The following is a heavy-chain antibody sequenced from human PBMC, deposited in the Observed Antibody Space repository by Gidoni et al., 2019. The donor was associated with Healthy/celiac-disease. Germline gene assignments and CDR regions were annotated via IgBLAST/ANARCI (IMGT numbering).Heavy chain of an antibody. CDR3: ARGYSSSSDY. V-gene: IGHV1-69*04. Sequence: QVQLVQSGAEVKKPGSSVKVSCKASGGTFSTYAISWVRQAPGQGLEWMGRIIPILGIANYAKKFKGRVTITADKSTSTAYMELSSLRSEDTAVYYCARGYSSSSDYWGQGTLVTVSS. J-gene: IGHJ4*02. CDR1: GGTFSTYA. CDR2: IIPILGIA. D-gene: IGHD6-6*01.